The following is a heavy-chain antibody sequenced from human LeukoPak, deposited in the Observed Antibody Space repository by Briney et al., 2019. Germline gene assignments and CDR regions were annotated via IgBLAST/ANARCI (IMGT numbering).Heavy chain of an antibody. CDR1: GFTVSNSY. CDR3: ARGGDGSAWNFFDY. V-gene: IGHV3-53*01. CDR2: IYVGGDS. D-gene: IGHD6-19*01. Sequence: GGSLRLSCAVVGFTVSNSYLSWVRQAPGKGLEWVSIIYVGGDSYYTDSVKGRFTISADNSRNTLDLQMNSLRADDTAVYYCARGGDGSAWNFFDYWGQGTLVTVSS. J-gene: IGHJ4*02.